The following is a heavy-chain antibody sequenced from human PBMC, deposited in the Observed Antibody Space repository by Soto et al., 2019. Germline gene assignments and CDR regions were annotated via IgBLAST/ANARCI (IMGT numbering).Heavy chain of an antibody. J-gene: IGHJ6*02. CDR1: GGTFSNYA. CDR3: ARDLRSGNYYFYYRRDV. V-gene: IGHV1-69*12. Sequence: QVQLVQSGAEVKKPGSSVKVSCKTSGGTFSNYAISWVRQAPGQGLEWMGGIIPMFGTANYAQRFQGRVTISADESTSTAYMELNSLRSEDTAVYYRARDLRSGNYYFYYRRDVWGQGTTVTVSS. D-gene: IGHD3-10*02. CDR2: IIPMFGTA.